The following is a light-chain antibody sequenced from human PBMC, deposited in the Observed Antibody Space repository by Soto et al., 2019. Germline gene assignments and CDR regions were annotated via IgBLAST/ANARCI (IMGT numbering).Light chain of an antibody. CDR3: QQYSDSPPGYT. J-gene: IGKJ2*01. CDR2: HAS. V-gene: IGKV3-20*01. Sequence: EIVLTQSPGTLSLSPGERATLCCRASKSVTTSFLAWYQQKPGQAPRLLIYHASSRATGIPDRFSGSGSGTDFTLTISRLEPEDFAVYYCQQYSDSPPGYTFGQGTNLEVK. CDR1: KSVTTSF.